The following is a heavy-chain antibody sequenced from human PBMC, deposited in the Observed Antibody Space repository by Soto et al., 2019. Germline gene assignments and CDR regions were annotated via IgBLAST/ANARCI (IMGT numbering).Heavy chain of an antibody. CDR1: GFTFSKAW. D-gene: IGHD6-13*01. J-gene: IGHJ5*02. V-gene: IGHV3-15*01. CDR3: TADVRKAAAWGFDP. CDR2: VKSKTDGETT. Sequence: EVQLVESGGGLVKPGGSLRLSCAASGFTFSKAWMSWVRQAPGKGPEWVGRVKSKTDGETTGYAAPVNGRFTISRDDSKNMLYLQMNSLKTEDTALYDWTADVRKAAAWGFDPWGQGTLVTVSS.